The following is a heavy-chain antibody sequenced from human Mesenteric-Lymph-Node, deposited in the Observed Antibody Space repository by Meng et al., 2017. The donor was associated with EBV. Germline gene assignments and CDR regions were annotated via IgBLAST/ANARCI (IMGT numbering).Heavy chain of an antibody. CDR3: ARERGDSGSYGDY. D-gene: IGHD1-26*01. J-gene: IGHJ4*02. CDR1: GGSISSSSYY. CDR2: IYYSGST. Sequence: LQLQESGPGLVKPSGTLSLTCTVSGGSISSSSYYWGWIRQPPGKGLEWIGSIYYSGSTYYNPSLKSRVTISVDTSKNQFSLKLSSVTAADTAVYYCARERGDSGSYGDYWGQGTLVTVSS. V-gene: IGHV4-39*07.